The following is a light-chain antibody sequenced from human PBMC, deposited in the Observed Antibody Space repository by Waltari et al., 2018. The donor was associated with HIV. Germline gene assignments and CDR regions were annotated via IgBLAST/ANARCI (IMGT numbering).Light chain of an antibody. CDR3: QVWDSTTDHVI. CDR1: NIGSKN. CDR2: YDF. J-gene: IGLJ2*01. Sequence: SHVVSQPPSESVAPGQTAVITCGGNNIGSKNVQWYQQKPGQAPVLVIYYDFDRPSGIPERLSGSSSGNTATLTIRRVEAGDEADYYCQVWDSTTDHVIFGGGTKLTVL. V-gene: IGLV3-21*04.